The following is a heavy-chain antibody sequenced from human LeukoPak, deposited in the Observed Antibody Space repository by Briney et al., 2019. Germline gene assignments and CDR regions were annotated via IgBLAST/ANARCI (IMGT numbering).Heavy chain of an antibody. J-gene: IGHJ4*02. CDR3: ARDTAIFGVATFDY. CDR2: ISGYNGHT. V-gene: IGHV1-18*01. D-gene: IGHD3-3*01. Sequence: ASVKVSCKASGYTYTNYGISWVRQAPGQGLEWMGWISGYNGHTNYAQKFQGRVTMTRDMSTSTVYMELSSLRSEDTAVYYCARDTAIFGVATFDYWGQGTLVTVSS. CDR1: GYTYTNYG.